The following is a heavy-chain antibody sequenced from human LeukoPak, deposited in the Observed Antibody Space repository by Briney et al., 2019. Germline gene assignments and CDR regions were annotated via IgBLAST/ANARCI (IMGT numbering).Heavy chain of an antibody. V-gene: IGHV3-30-3*01. CDR3: ARDWSHDY. D-gene: IGHD3-3*01. CDR2: MSFDGSK. J-gene: IGHJ4*02. Sequence: GGSLRLSCLVSGFPFSRYALHWIRQAPGKGLEWMAVMSFDGSKDYADSAKGRFTISRDNSRNTLYLQIDDLRPEDTAMFFCARDWSHDYWGQGTLVAVSS. CDR1: GFPFSRYA.